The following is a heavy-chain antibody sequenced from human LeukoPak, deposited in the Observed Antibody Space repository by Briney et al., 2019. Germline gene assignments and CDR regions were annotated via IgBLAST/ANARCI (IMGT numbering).Heavy chain of an antibody. V-gene: IGHV3-30*04. D-gene: IGHD3-22*01. J-gene: IGHJ3*02. CDR2: ISYDGSNK. Sequence: GGSLRLSCAASGFTFSSYAMHWVRQAPGKGLEWVAVISYDGSNKYYADSVKGRFTISRDNSKNTLYLQMNSLRAEDTAVYYCAKDPSYTMIVVGDAFDIWGQGTMVTVSS. CDR1: GFTFSSYA. CDR3: AKDPSYTMIVVGDAFDI.